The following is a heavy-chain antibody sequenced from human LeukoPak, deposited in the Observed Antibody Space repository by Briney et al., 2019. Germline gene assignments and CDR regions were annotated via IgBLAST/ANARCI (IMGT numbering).Heavy chain of an antibody. CDR1: GGSFSGYY. J-gene: IGHJ4*02. CDR2: INHSGST. D-gene: IGHD2-2*01. CDR3: ARGGGVVVVPAASFDY. Sequence: SETLSLTCAVYGGSFSGYYWSWIRQPPGKGLEWIGEINHSGSTNYNPSLKSRVTISVDTSKNQFSLKLSSETAADTAVYYCARGGGVVVVPAASFDYWGQGTLVTVSS. V-gene: IGHV4-34*01.